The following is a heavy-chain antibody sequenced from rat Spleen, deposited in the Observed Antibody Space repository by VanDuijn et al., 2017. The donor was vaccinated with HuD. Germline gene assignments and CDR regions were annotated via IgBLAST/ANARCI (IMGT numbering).Heavy chain of an antibody. J-gene: IGHJ3*01. CDR2: INTDGDST. CDR1: GFTFSSYW. CDR3: AKDRDGGYAFAY. D-gene: IGHD1-11*01. Sequence: EVQLVESGGGLVQPGRSLKLSCVASGFTFSSYWMYWIRQAPGKGLEWVSSINTDGDSTYYLDSVKGRFTISRDNAENTIYLQMNSLRSEDTATYYCAKDRDGGYAFAYWGQGTLVTVSS. V-gene: IGHV5-58*01.